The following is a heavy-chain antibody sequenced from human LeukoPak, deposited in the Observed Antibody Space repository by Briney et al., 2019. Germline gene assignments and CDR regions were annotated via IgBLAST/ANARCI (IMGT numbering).Heavy chain of an antibody. CDR3: ARGGSFLSLGRFYYYYYYMDV. D-gene: IGHD2-15*01. CDR1: GGSLSSGSYY. CDR2: IYTSGST. V-gene: IGHV4-61*02. J-gene: IGHJ6*03. Sequence: PSQTLSLTCTVSGGSLSSGSYYWSWIRQPAGTGLEWFGRIYTSGSTNYNPSLKSRVTISVDTSKNQFSLKLSSVTAADTAVYYCARGGSFLSLGRFYYYYYYMDVWGKGTTVTISS.